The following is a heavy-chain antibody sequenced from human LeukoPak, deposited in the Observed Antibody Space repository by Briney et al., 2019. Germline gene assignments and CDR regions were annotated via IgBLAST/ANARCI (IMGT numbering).Heavy chain of an antibody. V-gene: IGHV5-51*01. CDR2: IYPGDSDT. CDR3: AGAYSGIWSGSDP. Sequence: GESLKISCKGSGYSFTSYWIGWVRQMPGKGLEWMGIIYPGDSDTRYSPSFQGQVTISADKSISTAYLQWSSLKASDIAMYYCAGAYSGIWSGSDPWGQGTLVTVSS. J-gene: IGHJ5*02. CDR1: GYSFTSYW. D-gene: IGHD6-13*01.